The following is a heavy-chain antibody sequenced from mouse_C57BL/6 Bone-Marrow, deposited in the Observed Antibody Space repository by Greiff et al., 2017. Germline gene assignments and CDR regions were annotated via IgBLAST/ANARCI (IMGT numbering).Heavy chain of an antibody. V-gene: IGHV1-62-2*01. D-gene: IGHD2-4*01. J-gene: IGHJ2*01. CDR1: GYIFTEYT. Sequence: VQRVESGAELVKPGASVKLSCKASGYIFTEYTIHWVKPRSGQGLEWIGWFYPGSGSIKYNERFKDKATLTADKSSNTVYIEISRLTSEDSAVYFFARHERYYDYEGYFDYWGQGTTLTVSS. CDR2: FYPGSGSI. CDR3: ARHERYYDYEGYFDY.